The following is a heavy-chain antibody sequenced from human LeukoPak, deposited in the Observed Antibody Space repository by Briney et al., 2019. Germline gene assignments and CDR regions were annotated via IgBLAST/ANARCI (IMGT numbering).Heavy chain of an antibody. V-gene: IGHV3-23*01. Sequence: GGSLRLSCAASGFTRMSWVRQAPGKGLEWVSAIRGGAENTYYADSVRGRFTISRDNYKDTLTLQMNSLRAEDTAIYYCAILSWDGRGTFSWGQGTLVTVSS. D-gene: IGHD2/OR15-2a*01. CDR3: AILSWDGRGTFS. CDR2: IRGGAENT. CDR1: GFTR. J-gene: IGHJ5*02.